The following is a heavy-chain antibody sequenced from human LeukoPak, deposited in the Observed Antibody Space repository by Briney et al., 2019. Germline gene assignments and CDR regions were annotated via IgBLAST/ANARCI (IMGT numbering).Heavy chain of an antibody. V-gene: IGHV4-61*02. D-gene: IGHD6-13*01. Sequence: SQTLSLTCTVSGGSISSGSYYWSWIRQPAGKGLEWIGRIYTSGSTNYNPSLKSRVTISVDTSKNQFSLKLSSVTAADTAVYYCARGLAAASLYWGQGTLVTVSS. CDR3: ARGLAAASLY. CDR1: GGSISSGSYY. J-gene: IGHJ4*02. CDR2: IYTSGST.